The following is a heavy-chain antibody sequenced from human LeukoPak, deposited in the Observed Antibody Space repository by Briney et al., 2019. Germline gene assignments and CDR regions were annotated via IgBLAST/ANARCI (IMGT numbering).Heavy chain of an antibody. D-gene: IGHD4-17*01. CDR2: ISGSGGST. CDR1: GFTFSTYA. Sequence: PGGSLRLSCAASGFTFSTYAMSWVRQAPGKGLEWVSAISGSGGSTYYADSVKGRFTISRDNSKNTLYLQMNSLRAEDTAVYYCAKGPGATVTTDYWGQGTLVTVSS. J-gene: IGHJ4*02. V-gene: IGHV3-23*01. CDR3: AKGPGATVTTDY.